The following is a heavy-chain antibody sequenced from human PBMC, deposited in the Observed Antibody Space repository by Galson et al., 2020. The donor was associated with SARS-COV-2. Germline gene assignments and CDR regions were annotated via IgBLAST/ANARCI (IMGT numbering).Heavy chain of an antibody. V-gene: IGHV1-18*01. CDR1: GYTFTDYD. J-gene: IGHJ4*02. CDR3: ARDSETDYFNY. CDR2: ITPHNGDT. Sequence: ASVKVSCKASGYTFTDYDITWVRQAPGQGLEWMGWITPHNGDTRSAQNLKGRLTLTTDTSTNTAHMELRSLRSDDTAVYYCARDSETDYFNYWGQGARVTVSS.